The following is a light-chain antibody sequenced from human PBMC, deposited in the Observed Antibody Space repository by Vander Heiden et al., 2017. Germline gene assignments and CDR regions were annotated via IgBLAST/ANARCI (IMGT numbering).Light chain of an antibody. CDR2: AVS. J-gene: IGKJ1*01. CDR1: PDIGND. CDR3: LQDHVFPWT. Sequence: AIQMTQSPSSLSASVGDRVTITCRASPDIGNDLTWYQQTPGKAPKFLISAVSSLEGGGPSRFSGSGFGTDFTLTITSLQPEDAATYYCLQDHVFPWTLGQGTKVEVK. V-gene: IGKV1-6*01.